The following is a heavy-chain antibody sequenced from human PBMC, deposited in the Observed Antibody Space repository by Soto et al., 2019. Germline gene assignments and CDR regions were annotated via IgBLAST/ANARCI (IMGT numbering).Heavy chain of an antibody. Sequence: QVQLVESGGGVVQPGRSVRLSCAASGFAFRSYAIHWVRQAPGKGLEWLSVMSYDGKNAYHADSVRGRFTISRDNSNDTLYLQMDSLRPDDTAVYYCARDGDYGGNCFDYWGQGTPVTVSS. V-gene: IGHV3-30*04. J-gene: IGHJ4*02. CDR1: GFAFRSYA. D-gene: IGHD3-16*01. CDR2: MSYDGKNA. CDR3: ARDGDYGGNCFDY.